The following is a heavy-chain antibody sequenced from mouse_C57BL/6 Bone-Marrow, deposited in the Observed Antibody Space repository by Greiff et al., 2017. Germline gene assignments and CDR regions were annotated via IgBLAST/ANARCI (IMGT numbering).Heavy chain of an antibody. CDR1: GYTFTSYW. J-gene: IGHJ2*01. CDR2: IDPSDSYT. Sequence: QVQLQQPGAELVKPGASVKLSCKASGYTFTSYWMQWVKQRPGQGLEWIGEIDPSDSYTNYNQKFKGKATLTVYTSSSTAYMQLSSLTSEDSAVYYCARRGDDYDDEGDYGGQGTTLTVSS. V-gene: IGHV1-50*01. D-gene: IGHD2-4*01. CDR3: ARRGDDYDDEGDY.